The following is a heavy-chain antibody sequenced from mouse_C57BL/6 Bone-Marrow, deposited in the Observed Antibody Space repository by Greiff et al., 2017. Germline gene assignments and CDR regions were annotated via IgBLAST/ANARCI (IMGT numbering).Heavy chain of an antibody. Sequence: EVQLQQSGPELVKPGASVKISCKASGYTFTDYYMNWVKQSHGKSLEWIGDINPNNGGTSYNQKFKGKATLTVDKSSSTAYMELRSLTSEDSAVYYGALYDSYAMDYGGQGTSVTVSS. D-gene: IGHD2-3*01. CDR3: ALYDSYAMDY. V-gene: IGHV1-26*01. CDR2: INPNNGGT. CDR1: GYTFTDYY. J-gene: IGHJ4*01.